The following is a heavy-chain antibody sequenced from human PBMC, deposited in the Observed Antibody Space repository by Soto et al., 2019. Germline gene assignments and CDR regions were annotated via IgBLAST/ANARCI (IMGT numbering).Heavy chain of an antibody. Sequence: GASVKVSCKASGYTFTSYGISWVRQAPGQGLEWMGWISAYNGNTNYAKKLQGRVTMTTDTSTSTAYMELRSLRSYDTAVYYCARRQWLAPIDYWGQGTLVTVSS. CDR1: GYTFTSYG. V-gene: IGHV1-18*01. CDR2: ISAYNGNT. J-gene: IGHJ4*02. D-gene: IGHD6-19*01. CDR3: ARRQWLAPIDY.